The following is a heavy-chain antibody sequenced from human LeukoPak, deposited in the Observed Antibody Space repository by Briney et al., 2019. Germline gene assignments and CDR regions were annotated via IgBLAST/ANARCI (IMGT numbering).Heavy chain of an antibody. CDR1: GVSISSSSYY. Sequence: SETVSLICTVSGVSISSSSYYWAWIRQPPGKGLEWIGSIYYSGSTYYNPSLKSRVTISVDTSKNQFSLKLSSVTAADTAVYYCARRPYYYGSNWFDPWGQGTLVTVSS. CDR3: ARRPYYYGSNWFDP. V-gene: IGHV4-39*01. D-gene: IGHD3-10*01. CDR2: IYYSGST. J-gene: IGHJ5*02.